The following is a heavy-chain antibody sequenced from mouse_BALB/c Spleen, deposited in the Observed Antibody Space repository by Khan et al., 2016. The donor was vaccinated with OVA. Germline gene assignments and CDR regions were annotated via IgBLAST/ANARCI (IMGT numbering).Heavy chain of an antibody. V-gene: IGHV5-17*02. Sequence: EVELVESGGGLVQPGGSRKLSCAASGFTFSSFGMHWVRQAPEKGLEWVAYISSGSSTIYYADTVKGRFTISRDNPKNTLFLQMTSLRSEDTAMYYCARTRVRRGGVFDYWGQGTTLTASS. CDR1: GFTFSSFG. CDR2: ISSGSSTI. CDR3: ARTRVRRGGVFDY. D-gene: IGHD2-14*01. J-gene: IGHJ2*01.